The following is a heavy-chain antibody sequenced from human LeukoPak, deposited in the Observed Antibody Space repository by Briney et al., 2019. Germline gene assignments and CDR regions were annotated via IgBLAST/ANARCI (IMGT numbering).Heavy chain of an antibody. V-gene: IGHV3-30*03. Sequence: PGRSLRLSCAASGFTFSSYGMHWVRQAPGKGLEWVAVISYDESNKYYADSVKGRFTISRDNSKNTLYLQMNSLRAEDTAVYYCATAPTYCGGDCYSPEYYFDYWGQGTLVTVSS. J-gene: IGHJ4*02. CDR1: GFTFSSYG. CDR3: ATAPTYCGGDCYSPEYYFDY. D-gene: IGHD2-21*02. CDR2: ISYDESNK.